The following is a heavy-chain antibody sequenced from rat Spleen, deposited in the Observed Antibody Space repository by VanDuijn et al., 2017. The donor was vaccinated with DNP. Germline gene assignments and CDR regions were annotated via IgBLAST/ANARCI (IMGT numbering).Heavy chain of an antibody. J-gene: IGHJ3*01. CDR3: ATGTPQWCAY. D-gene: IGHD3-1*01. CDR1: GFTFSNYG. Sequence: EVLLVESDGGLVQPGRSLKLSCAVSGFTFSNYGMAWVRQTPTKGLEWVASISTGGGNTYYRDSVKGRFTISRDNAKNTQYLQMDSLRSEDTATYYCATGTPQWCAYWGQGTLVTISS. CDR2: ISTGGGNT. V-gene: IGHV5S14*01.